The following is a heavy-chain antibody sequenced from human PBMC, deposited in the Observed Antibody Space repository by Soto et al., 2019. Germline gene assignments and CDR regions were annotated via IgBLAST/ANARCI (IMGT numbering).Heavy chain of an antibody. CDR2: INHSGST. V-gene: IGHV4-34*01. CDR3: ARDKITGLCDY. CDR1: GGSFGGYY. J-gene: IGHJ4*02. D-gene: IGHD2-8*02. Sequence: QVQLQQWGAGLLKPSETLSLTCAVYGGSFGGYYWTWIRQPPGTGLEWIGEINHSGSTNYNPSLKRRVTISVDTSKNQFSLKLTSVTAADTAVYYGARDKITGLCDYWGKGTLVTVSS.